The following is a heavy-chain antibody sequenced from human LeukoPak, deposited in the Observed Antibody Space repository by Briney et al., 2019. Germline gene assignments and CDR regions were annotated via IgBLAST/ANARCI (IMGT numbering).Heavy chain of an antibody. J-gene: IGHJ3*02. CDR3: ARLNDRADAFDI. CDR2: IYYSGST. Sequence: PSETLSLTCTVSGGSISSGDYYWSWIRQPPGKGLEWIGYIYYSGSTYYNPSLESRVTISVDTSKNQFSLKLSSVTAADTAVYYCARLNDRADAFDIWGQGTMVTVSS. V-gene: IGHV4-30-4*01. CDR1: GGSISSGDYY. D-gene: IGHD3-22*01.